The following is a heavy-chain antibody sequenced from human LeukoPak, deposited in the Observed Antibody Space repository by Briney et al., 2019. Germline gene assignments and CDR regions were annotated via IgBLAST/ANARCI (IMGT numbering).Heavy chain of an antibody. D-gene: IGHD5-24*01. CDR2: ISAYNGNT. Sequence: ASVKVSCKASGCTFTSYGISWVRQAPGQGLEWMGWISAYNGNTNYAQKPQGRVTMTTDTSTSTAYMELRSLRSDDTAVYYCAREDGYSTAYNWFDPWGQGTLVNLSS. V-gene: IGHV1-18*01. CDR3: AREDGYSTAYNWFDP. J-gene: IGHJ5*02. CDR1: GCTFTSYG.